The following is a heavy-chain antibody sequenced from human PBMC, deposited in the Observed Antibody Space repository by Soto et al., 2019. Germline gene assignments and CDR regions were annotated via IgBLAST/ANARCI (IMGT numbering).Heavy chain of an antibody. Sequence: ASVKVSCKASGFTFTSSAVQWVRQARGQRLEWIGWIVVGSGNTNYAQKFQERVTITRDMSTSTAYMGLSSLRSEDTAVYYCAADHPSMVRGVYYYYGMDVWGQGTTVTVSS. CDR2: IVVGSGNT. CDR1: GFTFTSSA. V-gene: IGHV1-58*01. J-gene: IGHJ6*02. CDR3: AADHPSMVRGVYYYYGMDV. D-gene: IGHD3-10*01.